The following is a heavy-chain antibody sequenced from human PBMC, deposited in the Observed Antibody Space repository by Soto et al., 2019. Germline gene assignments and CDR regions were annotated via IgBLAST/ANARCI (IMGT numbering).Heavy chain of an antibody. CDR2: VFYTGSA. V-gene: IGHV4-31*03. Sequence: SETLSLTCTVSGGSINSGGYYWSWIRQHPGKGLEWIGYVFYTGSAYYNPSLKSRVTISVDTSKSRFSLNLSSVTAADTAVYYCARDGGLYCSTTSCYHLFDPWGQGSLVTGSS. CDR1: GGSINSGGYY. J-gene: IGHJ5*02. CDR3: ARDGGLYCSTTSCYHLFDP. D-gene: IGHD2-2*01.